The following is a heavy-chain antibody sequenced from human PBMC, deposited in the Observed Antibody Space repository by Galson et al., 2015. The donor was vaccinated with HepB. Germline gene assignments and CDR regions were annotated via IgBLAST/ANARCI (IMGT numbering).Heavy chain of an antibody. CDR1: GFTFSSYS. CDR2: ISSSSSTI. J-gene: IGHJ4*02. Sequence: SLRLSCAASGFTFSSYSMNWVRQAPGKGLEWVSYISSSSSTIYYADSVKGRFTISRDNAKNSLYLQMNSLRAEDTAVYYCAREVKWELSRVFDYWGQGTLVTVSS. D-gene: IGHD1-26*01. V-gene: IGHV3-48*01. CDR3: AREVKWELSRVFDY.